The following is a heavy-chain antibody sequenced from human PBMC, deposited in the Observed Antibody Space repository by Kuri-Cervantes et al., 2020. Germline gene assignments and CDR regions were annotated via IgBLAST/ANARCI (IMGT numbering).Heavy chain of an antibody. Sequence: SETLSLTCTVSGYSISSGYYWGWIRQPPGKGLEWIGTIYHSGNTYYNPSLKSRVTISVDTSKNQFSLKLSSVTAADTAVYYCARAAVGGGLGYCSGGSCYQLGAFDYWGQGTLVTVSS. D-gene: IGHD2-15*01. CDR3: ARAAVGGGLGYCSGGSCYQLGAFDY. CDR1: GYSISSGYY. J-gene: IGHJ4*02. V-gene: IGHV4-38-2*02. CDR2: IYHSGNT.